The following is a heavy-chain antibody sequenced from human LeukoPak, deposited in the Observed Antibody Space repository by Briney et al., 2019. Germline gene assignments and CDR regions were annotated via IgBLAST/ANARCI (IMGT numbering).Heavy chain of an antibody. J-gene: IGHJ4*02. CDR1: GFTFSSYG. V-gene: IGHV3-30*02. CDR3: AKDLYYYDSSGSHYFDY. D-gene: IGHD3-22*01. Sequence: GGSLRLSCAVSGFTFSSYGMHWVRQAPGKGLKWVAFIRYDGSNKYYADSVKGRFTISRDNSKNTLYLQMNSLRAEDTAVYYCAKDLYYYDSSGSHYFDYWGQGTLVTVSS. CDR2: IRYDGSNK.